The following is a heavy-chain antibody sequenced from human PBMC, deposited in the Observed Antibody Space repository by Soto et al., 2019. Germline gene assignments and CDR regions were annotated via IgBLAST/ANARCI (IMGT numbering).Heavy chain of an antibody. CDR1: GFTFSNAR. CDR3: TTARPRGPDY. Sequence: GGSLRLSCAASGFTFSNARMNWVRQAPGKGLEWVGHIGSETDGGTIVYPAPVKGRFIISRDDSRNTLYLQMNNLKTEDTAVYYCTTARPRGPDYWGQGTLVTVSS. D-gene: IGHD5-12*01. J-gene: IGHJ4*02. CDR2: IGSETDGGTI. V-gene: IGHV3-15*04.